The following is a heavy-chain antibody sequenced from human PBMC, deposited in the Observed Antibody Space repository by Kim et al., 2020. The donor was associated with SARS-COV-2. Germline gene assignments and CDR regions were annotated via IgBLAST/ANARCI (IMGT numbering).Heavy chain of an antibody. CDR3: AHTFRGDGFWSLDS. Sequence: SGPTLVKPTQTLTLTCTFSGFSLSTNGVGVGWIRQPPGKALEWLALIYWDDDKRYSPSLKSRLTITKDTSKNQVVLTMTNMDPVDTATYYCAHTFRGDGFWSLDSWGQGTLVTVSS. J-gene: IGHJ4*02. CDR1: GFSLSTNGVG. CDR2: IYWDDDK. V-gene: IGHV2-5*02. D-gene: IGHD2-8*02.